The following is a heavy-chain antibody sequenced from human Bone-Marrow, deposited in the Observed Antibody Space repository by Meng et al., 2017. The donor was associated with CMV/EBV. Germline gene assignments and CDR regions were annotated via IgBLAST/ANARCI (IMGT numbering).Heavy chain of an antibody. V-gene: IGHV3-33*01. CDR1: GFTFSSYG. Sequence: GESLKISCAASGFTFSSYGMHWVRQAPGKGLEWVAVIWYDGSNKYYADSVKGRFTISRDNSKNTLYLQMNSLRAEDTAVYYCARSVKYYYYGMDVWGQGTTVTVSS. J-gene: IGHJ6*02. CDR3: ARSVKYYYYGMDV. CDR2: IWYDGSNK.